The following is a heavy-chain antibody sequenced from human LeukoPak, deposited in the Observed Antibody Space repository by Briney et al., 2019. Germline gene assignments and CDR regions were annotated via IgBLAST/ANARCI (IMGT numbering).Heavy chain of an antibody. J-gene: IGHJ4*02. V-gene: IGHV1-69-2*01. CDR1: GYTLTDYY. CDR3: ATRLYDY. Sequence: ASLKVSCKVSGYTLTDYYLHCVQQAPGKGLEWMGLVDPEDGETIYAEKFQGRVTITADTSTDTAYMELSSLRSEDTAVYYCATRLYDYWGQGTLVTVSS. CDR2: VDPEDGET. D-gene: IGHD6-25*01.